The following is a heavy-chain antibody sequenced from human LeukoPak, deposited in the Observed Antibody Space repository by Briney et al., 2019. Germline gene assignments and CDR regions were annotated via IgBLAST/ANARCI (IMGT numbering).Heavy chain of an antibody. CDR2: IGAYNGNT. Sequence: GASVKVSCKASGYTFTSYGISWVRQAPGQGLEWMGWIGAYNGNTNYAQKLQGRVTMTTDTSTSTAYMELRSLRSDDTAVYYCARDISSWYGGRSGNWFDPWGQGTLVTVSS. J-gene: IGHJ5*02. D-gene: IGHD6-13*01. CDR3: ARDISSWYGGRSGNWFDP. V-gene: IGHV1-18*01. CDR1: GYTFTSYG.